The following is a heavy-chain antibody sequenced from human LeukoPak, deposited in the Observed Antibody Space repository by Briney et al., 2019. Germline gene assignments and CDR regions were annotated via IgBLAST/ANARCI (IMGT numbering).Heavy chain of an antibody. V-gene: IGHV4-59*01. J-gene: IGHJ6*03. Sequence: SETLSLTCTVSGGSISSYYWTWIRQPPGKGLEWIGYIYFTESTNYNPSLKTRVTISLDTSKNQFSLKLSSVTAADTAVYYCARLRGVYYYDMDVWGKGTTVTVSS. D-gene: IGHD3-10*01. CDR1: GGSISSYY. CDR2: IYFTEST. CDR3: ARLRGVYYYDMDV.